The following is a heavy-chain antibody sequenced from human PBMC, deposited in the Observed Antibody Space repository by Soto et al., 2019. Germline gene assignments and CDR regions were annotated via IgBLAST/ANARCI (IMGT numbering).Heavy chain of an antibody. CDR2: INPASGST. V-gene: IGHV1-46*01. CDR3: ARDLAAGDH. J-gene: IGHJ4*02. D-gene: IGHD6-13*01. CDR1: GFTFTHYY. Sequence: QVQLVQSGAEVKKPGASVKLSCKTSGFTFTHYYIHWVRQAPGQGLEWLAIINPASGSTNYAHDFQGRVTVTMDTSATTVYMELCGLRAEGTAIFYCARDLAAGDHWGQGTLVTVSS.